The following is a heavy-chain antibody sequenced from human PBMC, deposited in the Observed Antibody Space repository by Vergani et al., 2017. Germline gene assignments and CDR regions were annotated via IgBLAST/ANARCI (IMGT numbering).Heavy chain of an antibody. CDR3: ARRGAIYGYFDH. D-gene: IGHD2/OR15-2a*01. Sequence: QLQLQESGPGLVKPSETLSLPCTVSGGSISSSSYYWGWIRQPPGKGLEWIGSIYFIGSTYYNPSLKSRVTISVDTSKNQLSLNLSSVTAADTAVYYCARRGAIYGYFDHWGQGTQVTVSS. CDR2: IYFIGST. CDR1: GGSISSSSYY. V-gene: IGHV4-39*01. J-gene: IGHJ4*02.